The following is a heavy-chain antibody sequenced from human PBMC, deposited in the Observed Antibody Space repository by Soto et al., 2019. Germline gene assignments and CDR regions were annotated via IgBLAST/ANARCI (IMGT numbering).Heavy chain of an antibody. Sequence: QVQLVQSGAEEKKPGASVKVSCKASGYTFTSYAMNWVRQAPGQRLEWMGWINAGNGNTKYSQKFQARVTITRDTSASTAYMELSSLRAEDTAVYYCARSFVVVKALDYWGQGTLVTVSS. CDR1: GYTFTSYA. CDR2: INAGNGNT. CDR3: ARSFVVVKALDY. J-gene: IGHJ4*02. D-gene: IGHD2-21*01. V-gene: IGHV1-3*05.